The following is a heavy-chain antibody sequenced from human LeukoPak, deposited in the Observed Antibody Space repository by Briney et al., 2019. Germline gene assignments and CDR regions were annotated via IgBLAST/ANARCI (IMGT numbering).Heavy chain of an antibody. J-gene: IGHJ3*02. Sequence: ASVTVSFKTSGGTFYTYPISWVRQAPGQGLEWMGGIIPIFGTPKYAQKFQARASITADKSTSTAYMELSSLRSEDTAVYYCATWPHRPSHDFWSGPFDIWGQGTMVTVSS. CDR2: IIPIFGTP. V-gene: IGHV1-69*06. D-gene: IGHD3-3*01. CDR1: GGTFYTYP. CDR3: ATWPHRPSHDFWSGPFDI.